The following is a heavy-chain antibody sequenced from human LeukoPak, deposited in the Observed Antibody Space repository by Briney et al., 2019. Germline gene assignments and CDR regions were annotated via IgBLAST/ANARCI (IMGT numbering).Heavy chain of an antibody. V-gene: IGHV3-7*01. Sequence: GGSLRLSCAASGFTFRSYWMSLVRQAPGKGLEWVANINQDGSEKNYVDSVKGRFTIFRDNPKNSLYLEMDSLRVEDTAVYYCAREYDYGDPGIDYWGQGALVTVSS. CDR1: GFTFRSYW. D-gene: IGHD4-17*01. CDR3: AREYDYGDPGIDY. J-gene: IGHJ4*02. CDR2: INQDGSEK.